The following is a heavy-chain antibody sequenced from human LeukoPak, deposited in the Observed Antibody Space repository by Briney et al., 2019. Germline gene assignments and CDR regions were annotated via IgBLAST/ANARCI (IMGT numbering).Heavy chain of an antibody. J-gene: IGHJ4*02. CDR1: GGSISSSSYY. Sequence: SETLSLTCTVSGGSISSSSYYWGWIRQPPGKGLEWIGSIYYSGSTYYNPSLKSRVTISVDTSKNQFSLKLSSVTAADTAVYYCARERYSGSYRNFDYWGQGTLVTVSS. CDR2: IYYSGST. D-gene: IGHD1-26*01. V-gene: IGHV4-39*07. CDR3: ARERYSGSYRNFDY.